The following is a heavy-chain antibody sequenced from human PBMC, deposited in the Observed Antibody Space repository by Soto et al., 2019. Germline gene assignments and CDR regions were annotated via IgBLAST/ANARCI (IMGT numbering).Heavy chain of an antibody. D-gene: IGHD2-2*01. CDR3: ARAGCSRSSRFYFDY. Sequence: QVQLVESGGGVVQPGRSLRLSCAASGFTFNTYGMHWVRQAPGKGLEWVAIIWYDGNNKYYADSVKGRFTISRDNSKNTLYLQMNRLTDAYMAEYYGARAGCSRSSRFYFDYWGQGTLVTVSS. CDR1: GFTFNTYG. V-gene: IGHV3-33*01. CDR2: IWYDGNNK. J-gene: IGHJ4*02.